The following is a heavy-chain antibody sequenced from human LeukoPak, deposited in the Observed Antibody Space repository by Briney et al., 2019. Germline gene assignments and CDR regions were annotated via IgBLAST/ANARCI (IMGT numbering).Heavy chain of an antibody. CDR2: ISSSGGRK. Sequence: GGSLRLSCAASGFTFSSYAMSWVRQAPGKGLEWVSGISSSGGRKDFADSVKGRFTISRDSSKNTLYPQMKSLRAEDTAVYYCAKSKYYDILTDAFDIWGQGTMVTVS. V-gene: IGHV3-23*01. D-gene: IGHD3-9*01. J-gene: IGHJ3*02. CDR1: GFTFSSYA. CDR3: AKSKYYDILTDAFDI.